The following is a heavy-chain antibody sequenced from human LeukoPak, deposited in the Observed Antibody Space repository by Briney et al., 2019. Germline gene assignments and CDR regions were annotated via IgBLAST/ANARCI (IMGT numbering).Heavy chain of an antibody. V-gene: IGHV1-2*02. CDR2: INPNSGGT. D-gene: IGHD2-21*02. J-gene: IGHJ6*02. Sequence: ASVKVSCKASGFTFTGYYMLWVRRAPGQGLEWMGWINPNSGGTNYAQKFQGRVTMTRDTSISTAYMELSRLRSDDAAVYYCARGLVVTAILGYYGMDVWGQGTTVTVSS. CDR1: GFTFTGYY. CDR3: ARGLVVTAILGYYGMDV.